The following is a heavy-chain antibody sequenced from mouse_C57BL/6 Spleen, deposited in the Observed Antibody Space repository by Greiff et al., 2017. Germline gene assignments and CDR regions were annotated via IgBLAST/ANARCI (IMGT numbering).Heavy chain of an antibody. V-gene: IGHV1-80*01. CDR1: GYAFSSYW. D-gene: IGHD1-1*01. Sequence: VQLQQSGAELVKPGASVKISCKASGYAFSSYWMNWVKQRPGKGLEWIGQIYPGDGDTNYNGKFKGKATLTADKSSSTASMQLSSLTSEDSAVYFCARSITTGVVEDAMDHWGQGASVTVSS. CDR3: ARSITTGVVEDAMDH. CDR2: IYPGDGDT. J-gene: IGHJ4*01.